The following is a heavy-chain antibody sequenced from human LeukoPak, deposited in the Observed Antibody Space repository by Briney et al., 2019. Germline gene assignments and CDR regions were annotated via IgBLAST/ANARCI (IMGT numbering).Heavy chain of an antibody. Sequence: GGSLRLSCTASGFTFSTYTMNWVRQAPGKGLEWVASISSSGNAINYADSVKGRFAISRDNANNSLYLQMSSLRAEDTAVYYCAKPPDCSGGSCYYYGMDVWGQGTTVTVSS. D-gene: IGHD2-15*01. CDR1: GFTFSTYT. V-gene: IGHV3-21*04. CDR2: ISSSGNAI. CDR3: AKPPDCSGGSCYYYGMDV. J-gene: IGHJ6*02.